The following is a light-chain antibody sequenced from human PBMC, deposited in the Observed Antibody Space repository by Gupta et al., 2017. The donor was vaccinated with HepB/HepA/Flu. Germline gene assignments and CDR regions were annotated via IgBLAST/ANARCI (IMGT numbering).Light chain of an antibody. J-gene: IGKJ2*01. Sequence: DVVLTQSPLSLPVTLGQPASISCTSSQSLVNTDGNTYFDWFHQGPGQSPRRLIYKVSNRDSGVPDRFSGSGSGTDFTLKISRVEAEDLGVYYCMQYTDGPHTFGQGTKLEIK. V-gene: IGKV2-30*01. CDR2: KVS. CDR1: QSLVNTDGNTY. CDR3: MQYTDGPHT.